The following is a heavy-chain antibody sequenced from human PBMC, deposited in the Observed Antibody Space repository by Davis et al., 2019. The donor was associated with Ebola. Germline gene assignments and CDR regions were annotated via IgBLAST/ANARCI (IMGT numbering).Heavy chain of an antibody. D-gene: IGHD1-26*01. CDR1: GFTVSSNY. CDR3: AKDRRSGSFVDAFDI. J-gene: IGHJ3*02. CDR2: LYTDGRT. V-gene: IGHV3-53*01. Sequence: GGSLRLSCAASGFTVSSNYMSWVRQAPGKGLEWVSVLYTDGRTYHSDSVKGRFTISRDNSKNTVYLQMNDLRADDTAVYYCAKDRRSGSFVDAFDIWGQGTKVTVSS.